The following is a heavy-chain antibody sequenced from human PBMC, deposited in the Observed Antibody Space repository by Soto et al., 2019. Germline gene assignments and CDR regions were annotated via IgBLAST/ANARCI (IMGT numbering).Heavy chain of an antibody. CDR2: IYPGDSDT. Sequence: GESLKISCKGSGYSFTSYWIGWVRQMPGKGLEWMGIIYPGDSDTRYSPSFQGQVTISADKSISTAYLQWSSLKASDTAIYYCARSHRYYYDSSGYYPHGYHFDYWGQGTLVTVSS. D-gene: IGHD3-22*01. CDR1: GYSFTSYW. CDR3: ARSHRYYYDSSGYYPHGYHFDY. V-gene: IGHV5-51*01. J-gene: IGHJ4*02.